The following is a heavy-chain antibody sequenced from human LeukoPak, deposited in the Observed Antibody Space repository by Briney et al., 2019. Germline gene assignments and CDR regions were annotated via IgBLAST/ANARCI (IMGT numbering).Heavy chain of an antibody. J-gene: IGHJ4*02. CDR3: AMDKDDTGYVC. CDR1: GFTFDDYA. V-gene: IGHV3-43*02. Sequence: GGSLRLSCAASGFTFDDYAMHWVRQAPGKGLERVSFITADAGSAYYADFVKGRFSISRDNSKNSLYLRMNSLKTEDTAFYYCAMDKDDTGYVCWGQGTLVTVSS. D-gene: IGHD3-9*01. CDR2: ITADAGSA.